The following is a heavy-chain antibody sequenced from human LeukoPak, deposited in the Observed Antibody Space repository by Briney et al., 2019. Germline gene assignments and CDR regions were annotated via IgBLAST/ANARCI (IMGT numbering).Heavy chain of an antibody. D-gene: IGHD3-22*01. CDR3: ARDRRLTGEYNDKSGYYEYFCMDV. CDR1: GGSIRSYF. V-gene: IGHV4-59*01. CDR2: IDDSCNT. Sequence: SETLSLPCSVSGGSIRSYFWSWIRQPAGKGLEWIGYIDDSCNTKFRPSLENPVTLSVDTFQAQPSLNLRSVTAADTAVYFCARDRRLTGEYNDKSGYYEYFCMDVWGRGTTVTVSS. J-gene: IGHJ6*03.